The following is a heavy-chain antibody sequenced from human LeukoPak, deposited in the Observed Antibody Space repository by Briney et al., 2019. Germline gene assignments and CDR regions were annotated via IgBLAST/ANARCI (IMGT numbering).Heavy chain of an antibody. V-gene: IGHV3-30-3*01. CDR3: ARAPVEMATANYYYYGMDV. J-gene: IGHJ6*02. Sequence: RPGGSLILSCAASGFTFSSYAMHWVRQAPGKGLEWVAVISYDGSNKYYADSVKDRFTISRDNSKNTLYLQMNSLRAEDTAVYYCARAPVEMATANYYYYGMDVWGQGTTVTVSS. D-gene: IGHD5-24*01. CDR2: ISYDGSNK. CDR1: GFTFSSYA.